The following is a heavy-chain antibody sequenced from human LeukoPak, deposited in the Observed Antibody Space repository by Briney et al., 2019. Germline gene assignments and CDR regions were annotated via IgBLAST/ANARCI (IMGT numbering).Heavy chain of an antibody. J-gene: IGHJ4*02. CDR3: ARDGKWLLPFDY. D-gene: IGHD3-22*01. V-gene: IGHV4-4*07. CDR1: GGSISSYY. CDR2: IYTSGST. Sequence: SETLSLTCTVSGGSISSYYWSWIRQPAGKGLEWIGRIYTSGSTNYNPSLKSRVTMSVDTSKNRFSLKLSSVTAADTAVYYCARDGKWLLPFDYWGQGTLVTVSS.